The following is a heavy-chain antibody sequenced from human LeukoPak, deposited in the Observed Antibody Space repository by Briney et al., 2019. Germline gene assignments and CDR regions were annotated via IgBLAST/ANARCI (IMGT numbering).Heavy chain of an antibody. D-gene: IGHD3-10*01. CDR3: ARDYYDSGSYYHNWFDP. V-gene: IGHV1-18*01. J-gene: IGHJ5*02. Sequence: GASVKVSCKASGYTFTSYGISWVRQAPGQGLEWMGWINSYNGNTNYAPNLQGRVTMTTDTSTSTAYMELRGLRSDDTAVYYCARDYYDSGSYYHNWFDPWGQGTLVTVSS. CDR1: GYTFTSYG. CDR2: INSYNGNT.